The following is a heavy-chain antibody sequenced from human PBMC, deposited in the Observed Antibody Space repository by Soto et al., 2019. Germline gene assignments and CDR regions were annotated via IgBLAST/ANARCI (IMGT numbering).Heavy chain of an antibody. J-gene: IGHJ6*02. CDR3: ARVSEESDCGGDCDENYYYYYGMDV. Sequence: QVQLVQSGAEVKKPGSSVKVSCKASGGTFSSYAISWVRQAPGQGLEWMGGIIPIFGTANYAENFQGRVTTTADESTSTADMELSSLRAEDTAVYYCARVSEESDCGGDCDENYYYYYGMDVCGQGTTVTVS. CDR1: GGTFSSYA. D-gene: IGHD2-21*02. CDR2: IIPIFGTA. V-gene: IGHV1-69*01.